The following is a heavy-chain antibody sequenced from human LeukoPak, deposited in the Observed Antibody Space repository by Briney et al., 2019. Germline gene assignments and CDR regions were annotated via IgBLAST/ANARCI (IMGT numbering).Heavy chain of an antibody. Sequence: GASVKVSCTASGYTFTSYYMHWVRQAPGQGLEWMGIINHSGGSTSYAQKFQGRVTMTRDMSTSTVYMELSSLRSEDTAVYYCARDSEDIVVVSGWFDPWGQGTLVTVSS. CDR3: ARDSEDIVVVSGWFDP. D-gene: IGHD2-15*01. CDR1: GYTFTSYY. CDR2: INHSGGST. J-gene: IGHJ5*02. V-gene: IGHV1-46*01.